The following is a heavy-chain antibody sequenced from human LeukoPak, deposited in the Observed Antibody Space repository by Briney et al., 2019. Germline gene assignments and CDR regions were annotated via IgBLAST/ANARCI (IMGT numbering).Heavy chain of an antibody. J-gene: IGHJ6*03. CDR2: IIPIFGTA. Sequence: GASVKVSCKASGGTFSSYAISWVRQAPGQGLEWMGGIIPIFGTANYAQKFQGRVTITADESTSTAYMELSSLRSEDTAVYYCAGDREAARPPYYYYMDVWGKGTTVTVSS. D-gene: IGHD6-6*01. CDR3: AGDREAARPPYYYYMDV. V-gene: IGHV1-69*13. CDR1: GGTFSSYA.